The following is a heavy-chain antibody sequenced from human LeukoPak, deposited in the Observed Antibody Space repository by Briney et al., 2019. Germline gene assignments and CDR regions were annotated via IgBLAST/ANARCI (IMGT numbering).Heavy chain of an antibody. D-gene: IGHD1-26*01. CDR1: GFTFSSYV. V-gene: IGHV3-30*18. J-gene: IGHJ4*02. Sequence: GRSLRLSCAASGFTFSSYVMHWVRQAPGKGLEWVAFISYDGGNKYYADSVKGRFTISRDNSKNTPYLQMNSLRTEDTAVYYCAKDLGYSGSYIDCWGQGTLVTVSS. CDR3: AKDLGYSGSYIDC. CDR2: ISYDGGNK.